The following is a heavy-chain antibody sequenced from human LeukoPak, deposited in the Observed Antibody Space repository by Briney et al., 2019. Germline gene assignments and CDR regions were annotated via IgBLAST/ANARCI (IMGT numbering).Heavy chain of an antibody. CDR1: GGSISSSSYY. Sequence: SETLSLTCTVSGGSISSSSYYWGWIRQPPGKGLERIGSIYYSGNTYYNPSLRSRVTISVDTSKNQFSLKLSSVTAADTAVYYCARDSVVPAAYYSWFDPWDQGTLVTVSS. V-gene: IGHV4-39*07. J-gene: IGHJ5*02. D-gene: IGHD2-2*01. CDR3: ARDSVVPAAYYSWFDP. CDR2: IYYSGNT.